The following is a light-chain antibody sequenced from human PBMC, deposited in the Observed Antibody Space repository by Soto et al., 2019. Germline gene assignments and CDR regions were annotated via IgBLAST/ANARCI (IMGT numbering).Light chain of an antibody. Sequence: DIQVTQHPSSLSASVGDRVTITCRASQGIKNYLAWYQQKPGETPKLLIYAASTLESGIPSRFSGSGSGTDFTLTINNLQPEDVATYYCQRYYNAPFTFGGGTKVDIK. V-gene: IGKV1-27*01. CDR1: QGIKNY. CDR3: QRYYNAPFT. J-gene: IGKJ4*01. CDR2: AAS.